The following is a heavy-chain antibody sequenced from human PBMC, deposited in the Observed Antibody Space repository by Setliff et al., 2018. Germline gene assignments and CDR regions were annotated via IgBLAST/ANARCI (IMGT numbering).Heavy chain of an antibody. CDR1: GFTFSSDA. V-gene: IGHV3-23*01. D-gene: IGHD1-26*01. CDR3: AREVVGAPSAFDI. J-gene: IGHJ3*02. Sequence: GGSLRLSCVASGFTFSSDAMSWVRQAPGKGLEWVSAISGGSGNTFYADSVKGRFTISRENSKDTLYLQMNSLRAEDTAVYYCAREVVGAPSAFDIWGQGTMVTVSS. CDR2: ISGGSGNT.